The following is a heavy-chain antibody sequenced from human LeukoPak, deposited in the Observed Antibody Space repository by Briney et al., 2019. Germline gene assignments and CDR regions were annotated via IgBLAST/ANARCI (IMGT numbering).Heavy chain of an antibody. D-gene: IGHD2-2*01. J-gene: IGHJ3*02. CDR1: GYSFTRYW. CDR2: IYPGDSDT. CDR3: ARRPGYCSSTSCYQDAFDI. V-gene: IGHV5-51*01. Sequence: GETLKISCKGSGYSFTRYWIGCVRQMPGKGLEWMGIIYPGDSDTRYSPSFQGQVTISADKSISTAYLQWSSLKASDTAMYYCARRPGYCSSTSCYQDAFDIWGQGTMVTVSS.